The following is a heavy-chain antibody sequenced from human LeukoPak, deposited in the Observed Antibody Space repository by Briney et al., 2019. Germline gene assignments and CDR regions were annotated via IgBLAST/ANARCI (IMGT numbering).Heavy chain of an antibody. Sequence: GGSLRLSCAASGFTFSNSWMHWVRQVPGKGLVWVSHINSDGSTTTYADSVRGRFTISRDNAKATVYLQMNSLRAEDTAVYYCTRDYSYAPDYWGQGTLVTVSS. J-gene: IGHJ4*02. D-gene: IGHD3-16*01. CDR1: GFTFSNSW. V-gene: IGHV3-74*01. CDR3: TRDYSYAPDY. CDR2: INSDGSTT.